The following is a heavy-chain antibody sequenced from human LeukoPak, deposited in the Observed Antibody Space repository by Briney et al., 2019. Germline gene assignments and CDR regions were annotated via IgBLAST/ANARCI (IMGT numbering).Heavy chain of an antibody. V-gene: IGHV3-48*01. CDR1: GFTFSIYS. D-gene: IGHD2-15*01. CDR3: AKEMGYWCGGSCYRWFDS. CDR2: ISTSSTTK. Sequence: GGSLRLSCAASGFTFSIYSMSWVRQAPGKGLEWLSYISTSSTTKYYADSVKGRFTISRDDAKNSLSLQMNSLTADDTAVYYCAKEMGYWCGGSCYRWFDSWGQGTLVTVSS. J-gene: IGHJ5*01.